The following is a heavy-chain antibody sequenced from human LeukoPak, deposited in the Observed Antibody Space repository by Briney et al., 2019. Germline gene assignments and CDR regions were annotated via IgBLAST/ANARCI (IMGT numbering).Heavy chain of an antibody. J-gene: IGHJ3*02. V-gene: IGHV6-1*01. Sequence: SQTLSLTCAISGDSVSSNSAAWNWIRQSPSRGLEWLGRTYYRSKWYNDYAVSVKSRITINPDTSKNQFSLQLNSVTPDEDTALYYCARRRSGWSDAFDIWGQGTMVTVSS. CDR2: TYYRSKWYN. D-gene: IGHD6-19*01. CDR3: ARRRSGWSDAFDI. CDR1: GDSVSSNSAA.